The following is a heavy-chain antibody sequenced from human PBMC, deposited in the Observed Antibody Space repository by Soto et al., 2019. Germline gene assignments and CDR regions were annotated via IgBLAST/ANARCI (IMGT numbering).Heavy chain of an antibody. Sequence: SETLSLTCTVSGGSISSYYWSWIRQPPGKGLEWIGYIYYSGSTNYNPSLKSRVTISVDTSKNQFSLKLSSVTAADTAVYYCARDRNTMVRGVYYYYGMDVWGQWTSVT. J-gene: IGHJ6*02. D-gene: IGHD3-10*01. V-gene: IGHV4-59*01. CDR3: ARDRNTMVRGVYYYYGMDV. CDR2: IYYSGST. CDR1: GGSISSYY.